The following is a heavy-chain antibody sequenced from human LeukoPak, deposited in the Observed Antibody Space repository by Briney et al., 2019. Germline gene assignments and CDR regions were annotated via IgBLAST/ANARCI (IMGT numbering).Heavy chain of an antibody. CDR2: IFTSGST. CDR1: GGSFNNYY. J-gene: IGHJ5*01. D-gene: IGHD3-22*01. CDR3: ARESKDYDGDGFYYDS. Sequence: SGTLSLTCTVSGGSFNNYYWGSLRQPAGKGLEWIGRIFTSGSTDYNPSLQSRVTMSVDTSKNQFSLRLSSMTAADTAVYYCARESKDYDGDGFYYDSWGQGTLVTVSS. V-gene: IGHV4-4*07.